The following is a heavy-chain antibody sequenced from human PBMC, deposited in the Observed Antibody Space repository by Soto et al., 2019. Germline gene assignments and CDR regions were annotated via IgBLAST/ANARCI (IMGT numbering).Heavy chain of an antibody. D-gene: IGHD3-3*01. CDR1: GGSISSYY. J-gene: IGHJ6*03. CDR3: ARDYEGYYYYMDV. CDR2: IYYSGST. V-gene: IGHV4-59*01. Sequence: SETLSLTCTVSGGSISSYYWSWIRQPPGKGLEWIGYIYYSGSTNYNPSLKSRVTMSVDTSKNQFSLKLSSVTAADTAVYYCARDYEGYYYYMDVWGKGTTVTV.